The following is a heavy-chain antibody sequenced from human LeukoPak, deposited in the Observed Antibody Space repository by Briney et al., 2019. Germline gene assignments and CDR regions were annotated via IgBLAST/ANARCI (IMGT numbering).Heavy chain of an antibody. Sequence: GASVKVSCKASGGTFSSYAISWVRQATGQRPEWMGWMSPNSGDTGYAQKFQDRVTMTRNTSISTAYMELSSLRAEDTAVYYCARVGELRFLEWLSYGMDVWGQGTTVTVSS. CDR2: MSPNSGDT. CDR1: GGTFSSYA. CDR3: ARVGELRFLEWLSYGMDV. V-gene: IGHV1-8*02. J-gene: IGHJ6*02. D-gene: IGHD3-3*01.